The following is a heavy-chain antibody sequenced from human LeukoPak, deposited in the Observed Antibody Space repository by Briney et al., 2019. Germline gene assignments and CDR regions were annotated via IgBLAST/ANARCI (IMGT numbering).Heavy chain of an antibody. D-gene: IGHD1-7*01. J-gene: IGHJ4*02. V-gene: IGHV4-31*11. Sequence: SATLSLSCAFAFGSISRGGYYWRWLRQHPGKVLQWIGYTHYSGTTYYSPSLMSRVTISVDTSKNQFSLKLSSVTAADTAVYYCARVTGASVTGTTDFDYWGQGTLVTVSS. CDR3: ARVTGASVTGTTDFDY. CDR1: FGSISRGGYY. CDR2: THYSGTT.